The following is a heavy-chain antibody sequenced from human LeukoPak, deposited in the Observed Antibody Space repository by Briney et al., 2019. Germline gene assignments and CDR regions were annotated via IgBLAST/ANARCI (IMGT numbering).Heavy chain of an antibody. CDR2: IYSGGST. CDR1: GFTVSSNY. J-gene: IGHJ4*02. D-gene: IGHD3-3*01. V-gene: IGHV3-53*01. Sequence: GGSLRLSCAASGFTVSSNYMSWVRQAPGKGLEWVSVIYSGGSTYYADSVKGRFTISRDNSKNTLYLQMNSLRAEDTAVHYCARAGGYDFWSGRAPYYFDYWGQGTLVTVSS. CDR3: ARAGGYDFWSGRAPYYFDY.